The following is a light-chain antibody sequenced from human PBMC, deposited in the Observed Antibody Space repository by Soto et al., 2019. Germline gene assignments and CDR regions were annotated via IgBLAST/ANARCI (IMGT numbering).Light chain of an antibody. CDR1: SSNIGAGYD. J-gene: IGLJ2*01. CDR3: QSYDISLSVSVV. V-gene: IGLV1-40*01. CDR2: GNT. Sequence: QSVLTQPPSVSGAPGQRVTISCTGSSSNIGAGYDVQWYQQLPGAAPRLLIFGNTNRPSGVPDRFSGYRSGTSASLAISWLQAEDEADYCCQSYDISLSVSVVFGGGTKLTVL.